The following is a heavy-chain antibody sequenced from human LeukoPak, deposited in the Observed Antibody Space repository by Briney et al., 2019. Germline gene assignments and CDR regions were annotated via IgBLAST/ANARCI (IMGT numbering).Heavy chain of an antibody. J-gene: IGHJ4*02. CDR2: IRGSGGGT. CDR3: AKAGYYYDSSGGSYYFDY. Sequence: PGGSLRLSCAASGFSFSTYAMSWVRQAPRKGLEWVSAIRGSGGGTYYADSVKGRFTVSRDNSKNTLYLQMNSLRAEDTAVYYCAKAGYYYDSSGGSYYFDYWGQGTLVTVSS. D-gene: IGHD3-22*01. CDR1: GFSFSTYA. V-gene: IGHV3-23*01.